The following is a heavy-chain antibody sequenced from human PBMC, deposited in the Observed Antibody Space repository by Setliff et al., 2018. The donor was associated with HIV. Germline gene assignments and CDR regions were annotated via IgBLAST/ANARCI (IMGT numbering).Heavy chain of an antibody. Sequence: SETLSLTCTVSGGSISSHFWSWIRQPPGKGLEWIGTVSYSGSTNSNPSLKSRVTISVDTSENQFSLKLSSVTAADTAVYYCARRLGATVFYYFDYWGQGTLVTVSS. CDR1: GGSISSHF. J-gene: IGHJ4*02. CDR2: VSYSGST. D-gene: IGHD3-16*01. V-gene: IGHV4-59*11. CDR3: ARRLGATVFYYFDY.